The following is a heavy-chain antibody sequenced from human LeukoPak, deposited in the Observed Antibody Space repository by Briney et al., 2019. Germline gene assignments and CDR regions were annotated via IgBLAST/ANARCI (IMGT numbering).Heavy chain of an antibody. D-gene: IGHD2-2*01. CDR2: ISGDGDST. CDR1: GFTFDYYA. J-gene: IGHJ5*02. CDR3: AREGRYCSSTSCLPWFDP. V-gene: IGHV3-43*02. Sequence: GGSLRLSCAASGFTFDYYAMHWVRQVPGKGLEWVSLISGDGDSTYYADSVKGRFTISRDNSKNTLYLQMNSLRAEDTAVYYCAREGRYCSSTSCLPWFDPWGQGTLVTVSS.